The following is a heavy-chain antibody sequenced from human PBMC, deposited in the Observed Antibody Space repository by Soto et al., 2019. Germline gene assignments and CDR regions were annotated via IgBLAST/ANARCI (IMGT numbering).Heavy chain of an antibody. CDR3: ARGLFGQQWLVGFDT. Sequence: QVHLVQSGAEVKKPGSSVKVSCKASGGSFSNYIFAWVRHSPGQGRECMGGTIPMFATAQYAQKLQGRVTITADESTSTVYMDLTSLTSDDTAVYYCARGLFGQQWLVGFDTWGQGTLVTVSS. J-gene: IGHJ4*02. CDR2: TIPMFATA. V-gene: IGHV1-69*01. D-gene: IGHD6-19*01. CDR1: GGSFSNYI.